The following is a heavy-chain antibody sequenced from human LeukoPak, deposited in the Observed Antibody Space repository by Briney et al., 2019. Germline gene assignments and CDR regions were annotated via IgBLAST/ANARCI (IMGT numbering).Heavy chain of an antibody. CDR3: ARGPYCTNTRCYPRYYFDY. CDR2: FYYSGSGNT. Sequence: SETLSLTCTVSGGSINSGDFYWSWIRQPPGKGLEWIGCFYYSGSGNTFYNPSLKSRVTISLDTSESQFSLKLSSVTAADTAVYYCARGPYCTNTRCYPRYYFDYWGQGTLVTVSP. J-gene: IGHJ4*02. CDR1: GGSINSGDFY. V-gene: IGHV4-30-4*01. D-gene: IGHD2-2*01.